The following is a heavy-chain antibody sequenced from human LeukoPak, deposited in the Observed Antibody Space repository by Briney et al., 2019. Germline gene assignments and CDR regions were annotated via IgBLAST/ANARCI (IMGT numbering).Heavy chain of an antibody. CDR1: GFTFSSYA. CDR3: AKETIFGVDAYYFDY. Sequence: PGGSLRLSCAASGFTFSSYAMSWVRQAPGKGLEWVSAISGSGGSTYYADSVKGRFTISRGNSKNTLYLQMNSLRAEDTAVYYCAKETIFGVDAYYFDYWGQGTLVTVSS. CDR2: ISGSGGST. V-gene: IGHV3-23*01. J-gene: IGHJ4*02. D-gene: IGHD3-3*01.